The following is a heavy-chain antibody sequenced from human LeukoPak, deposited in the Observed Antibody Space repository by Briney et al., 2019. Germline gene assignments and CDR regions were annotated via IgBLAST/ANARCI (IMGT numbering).Heavy chain of an antibody. CDR1: GGSISSGGYS. CDR2: IYHSGST. CDR3: ASYSYGDNGFAP. V-gene: IGHV4-30-2*01. Sequence: PSETLSLTCAVSGGSISSGGYSWSWIRQPPGKGLEWIGYIYHSGSTYYNPSLKSRVTISVDRSKNQFSLKLSSVTAADTAVYYCASYSYGDNGFAPWGQEPLVTVSS. D-gene: IGHD5-18*01. J-gene: IGHJ5*02.